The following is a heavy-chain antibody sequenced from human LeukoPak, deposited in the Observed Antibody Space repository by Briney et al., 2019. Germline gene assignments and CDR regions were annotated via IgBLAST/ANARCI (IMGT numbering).Heavy chain of an antibody. CDR3: ASEIAAASKAFDI. J-gene: IGHJ3*02. D-gene: IGHD6-13*01. CDR2: ISYDGSNK. Sequence: GGSLRLSCAASGFTFSSYAMHWVRQAPGKGLEWVAVISYDGSNKYYADSVKGRFTISRDNSKNTLYLQMNSLRAEDTAVYYCASEIAAASKAFDIWGQGTMVTVSS. CDR1: GFTFSSYA. V-gene: IGHV3-30-3*01.